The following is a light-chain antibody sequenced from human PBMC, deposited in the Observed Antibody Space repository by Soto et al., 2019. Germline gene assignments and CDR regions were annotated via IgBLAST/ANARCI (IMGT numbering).Light chain of an antibody. Sequence: DIQMTQSPSTLSGSVGDRVTITCRASQTISSWLAWYQQKPGKAPKLLIYKASTLKSGVPSRFSGSGSGTEFTHTISSLQPDDFATYYCQHYNSYSEAFGQGPKVELK. CDR1: QTISSW. CDR2: KAS. CDR3: QHYNSYSEA. J-gene: IGKJ1*01. V-gene: IGKV1-5*03.